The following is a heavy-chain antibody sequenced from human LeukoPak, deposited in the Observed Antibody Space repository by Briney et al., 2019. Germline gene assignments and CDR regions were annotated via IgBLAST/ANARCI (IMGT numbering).Heavy chain of an antibody. Sequence: ASVKVSCKASGYTFTSYGINWVRQATGQGLEWMGWMNPNSGNTGYAQKFQGRVTMTRNTSISTAYMELSSLRSEDTAVYYCARGQDYYGSGSYYNVYYYYGMDVWGQGTTVTVSS. D-gene: IGHD3-10*01. CDR1: GYTFTSYG. CDR3: ARGQDYYGSGSYYNVYYYYGMDV. J-gene: IGHJ6*02. V-gene: IGHV1-8*02. CDR2: MNPNSGNT.